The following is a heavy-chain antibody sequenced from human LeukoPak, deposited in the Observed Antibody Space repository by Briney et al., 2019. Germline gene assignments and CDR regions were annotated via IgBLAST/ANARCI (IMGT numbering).Heavy chain of an antibody. D-gene: IGHD2-2*02. CDR1: GGSSRGYY. J-gene: IGHJ6*03. CDR3: ATGRNGVVPAPIQGVGPWYNYHYMDV. Sequence: SETLSLTCVLNGGSSRGYYWSGIRQPPGKRLEWIGEIDHSGTTNYNPSLKSRVTMSVDTSKNQFSLMVSSVTAADTAVYYCATGRNGVVPAPIQGVGPWYNYHYMDVWGKGTTVTVSS. V-gene: IGHV4-34*01. CDR2: IDHSGTT.